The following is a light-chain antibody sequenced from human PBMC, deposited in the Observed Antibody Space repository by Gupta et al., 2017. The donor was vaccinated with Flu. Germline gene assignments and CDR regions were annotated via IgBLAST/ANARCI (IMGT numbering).Light chain of an antibody. CDR2: TAL. CDR1: QSITKY. V-gene: IGKV1-39*01. J-gene: IGKJ2*01. Sequence: DIQMTQSPSSLSASVGDTVTITCRASQSITKYLNWYQQKPGKAPKVLIFTALSLQNGVPSRFSGSGSGTDFTLTITSLQPEDSSTYYCQQSYSTPPTFGQGTKLEI. CDR3: QQSYSTPPT.